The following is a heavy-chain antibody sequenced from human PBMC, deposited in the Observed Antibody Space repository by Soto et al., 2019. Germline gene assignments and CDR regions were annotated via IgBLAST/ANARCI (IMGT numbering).Heavy chain of an antibody. CDR1: GYIFTNFY. CDR3: TRGHASGDY. CDR2: INPNGGST. V-gene: IGHV1-46*03. Sequence: QVQLVQPGAAVKKPGASVKFSCKASGYIFTNFYIHWVRQAPGQGLELIGIINPNGGSTNYAQNFQGRVTMTMDTSTSTVYMDLSSRRSEDTAVYYCTRGHASGDYWGQGTLITVAS. J-gene: IGHJ4*02.